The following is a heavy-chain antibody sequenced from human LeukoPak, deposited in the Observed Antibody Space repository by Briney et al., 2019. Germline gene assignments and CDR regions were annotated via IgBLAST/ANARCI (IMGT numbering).Heavy chain of an antibody. V-gene: IGHV4-34*01. CDR3: ARGRDRSKAGDL. J-gene: IGHJ5*02. CDR2: IHPHGIF. Sequence: SETLSLTCDVYGGSCDDYYCSWIRQPPGKGLEWIGEIHPHGIFYYNSSLMSRVTISIDTSKSRFSLRLTSVTAADTAFYFCARGRDRSKAGDLWGEGSLVTVSS. CDR1: GGSCDDYY. D-gene: IGHD5-24*01.